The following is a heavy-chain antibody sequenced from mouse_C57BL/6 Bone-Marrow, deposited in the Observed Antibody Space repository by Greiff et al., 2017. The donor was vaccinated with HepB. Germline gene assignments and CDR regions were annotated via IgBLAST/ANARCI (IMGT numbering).Heavy chain of an antibody. Sequence: QVQLQQSGAELARPGASVKLSCKASGYTFTSYGISWVKQRTGQGLEWIGEIYPRSGNTYYNEKFKGKATLTADKSSSTAYMELRSLTSYDSAVYFCARPPRQLRLWFAYWGQGTLVTVSA. J-gene: IGHJ3*01. CDR3: ARPPRQLRLWFAY. V-gene: IGHV1-81*01. D-gene: IGHD3-2*02. CDR2: IYPRSGNT. CDR1: GYTFTSYG.